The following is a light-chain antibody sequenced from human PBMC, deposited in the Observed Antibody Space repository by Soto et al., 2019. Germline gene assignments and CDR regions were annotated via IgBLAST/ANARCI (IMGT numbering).Light chain of an antibody. CDR2: GAS. Sequence: EMVMTQSPATLSVSPGERATLSCRASQSVSSNLAWYQQKPGQAPRLLIYGASTRATGIPARFSGSGSGTEFTLTIGSLQSEDFAVYYCQHYNNWPLTFGGGTKVEIK. J-gene: IGKJ4*01. V-gene: IGKV3-15*01. CDR3: QHYNNWPLT. CDR1: QSVSSN.